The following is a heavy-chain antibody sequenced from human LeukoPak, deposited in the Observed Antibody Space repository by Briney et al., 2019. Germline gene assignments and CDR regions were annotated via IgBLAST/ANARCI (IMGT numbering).Heavy chain of an antibody. CDR1: GFTFSSYS. CDR3: ARYGSGSYFPPNWFDP. V-gene: IGHV3-21*01. J-gene: IGHJ5*02. Sequence: PGGSLRLSCAASGFTFSSYSMNWVRQAPGKGLEWVSSISSSSSYIYYADSVKGRFTISRDNAKNSLYLQMNSLRAEDTAVYYCARYGSGSYFPPNWFDPWGRGTLVTVSS. D-gene: IGHD3-10*01. CDR2: ISSSSSYI.